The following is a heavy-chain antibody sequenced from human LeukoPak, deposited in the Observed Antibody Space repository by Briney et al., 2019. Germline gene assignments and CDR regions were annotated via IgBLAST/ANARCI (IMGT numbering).Heavy chain of an antibody. CDR3: ARAKPNWNPPDY. Sequence: SETLSLTCTVSGDSVTRNYWSWTRQPPGKGLEWVGYVYNSGCTSYNPSIRSRVTISLDTSKNQFSLRLTSVTAADTAVYFCARAKPNWNPPDYWGRGTLVTVSS. J-gene: IGHJ4*02. V-gene: IGHV4-59*08. D-gene: IGHD1-1*01. CDR2: VYNSGCT. CDR1: GDSVTRNY.